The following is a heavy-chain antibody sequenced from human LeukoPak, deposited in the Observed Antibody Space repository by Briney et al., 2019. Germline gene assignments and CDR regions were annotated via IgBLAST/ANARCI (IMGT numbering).Heavy chain of an antibody. Sequence: SETLSLTCAVYGGSFSGYYWSWIRQPPGKGLEWIGEINHSGSTNYNPSPKSRVTISVDTSKNQFSLKLSSVTAADTAVYYCARVSNYYDSSGYFRYWGQGTLVTVSS. D-gene: IGHD3-22*01. CDR3: ARVSNYYDSSGYFRY. V-gene: IGHV4-34*01. J-gene: IGHJ4*02. CDR2: INHSGST. CDR1: GGSFSGYY.